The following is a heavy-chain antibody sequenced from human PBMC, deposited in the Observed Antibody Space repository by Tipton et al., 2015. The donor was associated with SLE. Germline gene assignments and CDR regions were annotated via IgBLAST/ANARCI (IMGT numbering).Heavy chain of an antibody. J-gene: IGHJ3*02. CDR1: GFTFSSYW. D-gene: IGHD6-19*01. CDR3: ARSGSGWYPYDAFDI. Sequence: GSLRLSCAASGFTFSSYWMSWVRQAPGKGLEWVANIKQDGSEKYYVDSVKGRFTISRDNAKNSLYLQMNSLRAEDTAVYYCARSGSGWYPYDAFDIWGQGTMVTVSS. V-gene: IGHV3-7*01. CDR2: IKQDGSEK.